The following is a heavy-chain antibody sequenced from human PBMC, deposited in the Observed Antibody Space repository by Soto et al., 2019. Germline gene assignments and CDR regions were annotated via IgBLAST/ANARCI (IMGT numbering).Heavy chain of an antibody. CDR2: VFYTGFT. J-gene: IGHJ4*02. CDR3: ATSQKGYNWNYFDH. D-gene: IGHD1-20*01. V-gene: IGHV4-39*01. CDR1: GGSISGSYYY. Sequence: PSETLSLTCAVSGGSISGSYYYWAWLRQSPGKGPEWIGSVFYTGFTSYNPSLESRVSASVDTSKSQFSLKLSAVTAADTAVYYCATSQKGYNWNYFDHWGQGALVTVSS.